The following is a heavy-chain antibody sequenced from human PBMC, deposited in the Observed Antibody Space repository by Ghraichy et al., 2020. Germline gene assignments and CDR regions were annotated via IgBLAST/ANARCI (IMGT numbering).Heavy chain of an antibody. CDR2: ISSSSSYI. J-gene: IGHJ4*02. V-gene: IGHV3-21*01. CDR1: GFTFSSYS. Sequence: GGSLRLSCAASGFTFSSYSMNWVRQAPGKGLEWVSSISSSSSYIYYADSGKGRFTISRDNAKNSLYLQMNSLRADDTSVYYCARDPHYILVVPAAMDYWGQGTLVTVSS. D-gene: IGHD2-2*01. CDR3: ARDPHYILVVPAAMDY.